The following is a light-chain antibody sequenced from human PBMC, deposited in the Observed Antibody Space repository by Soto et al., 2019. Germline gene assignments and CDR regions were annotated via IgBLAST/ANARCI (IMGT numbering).Light chain of an antibody. V-gene: IGKV1-5*01. Sequence: DIQMPQSPSTLSASVGDRVTITCRASQSINSWLAWYQQKPGKAPKLLIYDASSLESGVPSRFSGSGSGTEFTLTISSLQPGDFATYYCEQYNYYPYTFGQGTKLEIK. CDR3: EQYNYYPYT. J-gene: IGKJ2*01. CDR2: DAS. CDR1: QSINSW.